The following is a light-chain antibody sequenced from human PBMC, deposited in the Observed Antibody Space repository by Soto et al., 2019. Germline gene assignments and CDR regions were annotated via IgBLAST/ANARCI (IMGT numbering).Light chain of an antibody. J-gene: IGKJ1*01. CDR1: QSVSSSY. V-gene: IGKV3-20*01. CDR3: QRCCSTRTWT. CDR2: GAS. Sequence: EIVLTQSPGTLSLSPGERATLSCRASQSVSSSYLAWYQQKPGQAPRLLIYGASSRATGIPDRFSGSGSGTDFTLTISRVEPEDFAVYYCQRCCSTRTWTFGQGTKVDI.